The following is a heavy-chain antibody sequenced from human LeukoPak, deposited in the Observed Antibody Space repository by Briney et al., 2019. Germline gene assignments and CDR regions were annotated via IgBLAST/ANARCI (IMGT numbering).Heavy chain of an antibody. V-gene: IGHV1-69*04. CDR1: GGTFSSYA. CDR3: AKDLHYYGSGSYHDAFDI. J-gene: IGHJ3*02. CDR2: IIPILGIA. D-gene: IGHD3-10*01. Sequence: GASVKVSCKASGGTFSSYAISWVRQAPGQGLEWMGRIIPILGIANYAQKFQGRVTITADKSTSTAYMELSSLRSEDTAVYYCAKDLHYYGSGSYHDAFDIWGQGTMVTVSS.